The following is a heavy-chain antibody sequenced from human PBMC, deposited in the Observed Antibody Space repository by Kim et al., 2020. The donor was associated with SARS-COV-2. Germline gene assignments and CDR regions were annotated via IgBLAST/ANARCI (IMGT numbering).Heavy chain of an antibody. Sequence: SETLSLTCTVSGGSVSSGSYYWSWIRQPPGKGLEWIGYIYYSGSTNYNPSLKSRVTISVDTSKNQFSLKLSSVTAADTAVYYCARDHATVTTDEDGMDVWGQGTTVTVSS. CDR3: ARDHATVTTDEDGMDV. V-gene: IGHV4-61*01. CDR1: GGSVSSGSYY. CDR2: IYYSGST. D-gene: IGHD4-17*01. J-gene: IGHJ6*02.